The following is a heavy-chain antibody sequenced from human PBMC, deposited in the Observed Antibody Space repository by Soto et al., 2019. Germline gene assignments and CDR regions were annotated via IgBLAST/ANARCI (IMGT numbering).Heavy chain of an antibody. CDR3: ARGHLPGGNTFYYDY. J-gene: IGHJ4*02. D-gene: IGHD2-15*01. Sequence: QVQLQQWGAGLLKPSETLSLTCTVYGGSFSGNYWSWIRQPPGMGLEWIGEISHSGTTNYNPSLISRVTISVDMSKNQFSLKLSSVTAADTAIYYCARGHLPGGNTFYYDYWGQGTLVTVSS. CDR2: ISHSGTT. V-gene: IGHV4-34*01. CDR1: GGSFSGNY.